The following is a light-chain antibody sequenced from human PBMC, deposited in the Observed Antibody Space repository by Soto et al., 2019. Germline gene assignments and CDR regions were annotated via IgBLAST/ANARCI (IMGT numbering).Light chain of an antibody. J-gene: IGLJ3*02. CDR1: SGSIASNY. CDR3: QSYDSNNPWV. CDR2: EKN. V-gene: IGLV6-57*02. Sequence: NFMLTQPHSVSESPGKTVTISCTGSSGSIASNYVQWYQQRPGSAPTTVIYEKNQRPSGVPDRLSGSIDSSSNSASLTISGLKTEDEAAYYCQSYDSNNPWVFGGGTKLIVL.